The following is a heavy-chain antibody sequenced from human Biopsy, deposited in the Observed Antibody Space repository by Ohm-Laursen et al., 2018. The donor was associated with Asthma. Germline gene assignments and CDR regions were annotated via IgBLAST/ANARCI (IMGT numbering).Heavy chain of an antibody. J-gene: IGHJ6*02. D-gene: IGHD3-9*01. Sequence: GASVKVSCKASGDSFSNYAISWVRQAPGQGLEWMGGLIPVLGTPDHAQMFEGRVTITADESTSTAYMELSSLSSEDTAVYYCARDPAPPQENIRYFDWPTNSALSYYYGMDVWGQGTTVTVSS. CDR1: GDSFSNYA. CDR2: LIPVLGTP. V-gene: IGHV1-69*13. CDR3: ARDPAPPQENIRYFDWPTNSALSYYYGMDV.